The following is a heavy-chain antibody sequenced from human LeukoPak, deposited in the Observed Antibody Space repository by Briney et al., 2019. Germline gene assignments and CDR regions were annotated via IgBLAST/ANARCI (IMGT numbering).Heavy chain of an antibody. V-gene: IGHV3-23*01. CDR3: AKRYSGSSGLYNFDY. J-gene: IGHJ4*02. CDR1: GFTFSSYW. Sequence: GGSLRLSCAASGFTFSSYWMHWVRQAPGKGLEGVSSITGSTGSTYYADSVKGRFTISRDNSKNTLSLQMNSLRAEDTAVYYCAKRYSGSSGLYNFDYWGQGTLVTVSS. CDR2: ITGSTGST. D-gene: IGHD1-26*01.